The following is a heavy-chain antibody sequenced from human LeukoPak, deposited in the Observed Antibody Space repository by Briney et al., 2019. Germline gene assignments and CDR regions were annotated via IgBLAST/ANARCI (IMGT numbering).Heavy chain of an antibody. J-gene: IGHJ6*03. V-gene: IGHV3-21*01. CDR3: ARAGWTPYDILTGYYIHYYYYMDV. CDR2: ISSSSSYI. D-gene: IGHD3-9*01. CDR1: GFTFSSYS. Sequence: NAGGSLRLSCAASGFTFSSYSMNWVRQAPGKGLEWVSSISSSSSYIYYADSVKGRFTISRDNAKNSLYLQMNSLRAEDTAVYYCARAGWTPYDILTGYYIHYYYYMDVWGKGTTVTVSS.